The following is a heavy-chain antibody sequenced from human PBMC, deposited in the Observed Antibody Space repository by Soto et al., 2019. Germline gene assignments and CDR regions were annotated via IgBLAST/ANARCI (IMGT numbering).Heavy chain of an antibody. CDR1: GDSINNYY. D-gene: IGHD3-3*01. Sequence: QVQLQESGPGLVKPSETLSLTCIVSGDSINNYYWTWIRQPAGRGLEWMGRIYTSGSTNHNPSLKSRVAMSVDTAKKQFSLRLSSVTVADTAVYFCAREVVKGILGCYVMDVWGQGTTVIVSS. CDR2: IYTSGST. V-gene: IGHV4-4*07. J-gene: IGHJ6*02. CDR3: AREVVKGILGCYVMDV.